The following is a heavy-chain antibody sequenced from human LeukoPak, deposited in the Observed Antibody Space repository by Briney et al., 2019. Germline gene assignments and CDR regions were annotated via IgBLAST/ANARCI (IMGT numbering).Heavy chain of an antibody. CDR2: INHSGST. Sequence: SETLSLTCAVYGGSFSAYYWSWIRQPPGKGLEWIGEINHSGSTKYNPSLKSRVTMSVDTSKNQFSLKLNSVTAADTALYYCARHYSSAWYGSDSWGQGTLVTVSS. CDR1: GGSFSAYY. CDR3: ARHYSSAWYGSDS. D-gene: IGHD6-19*01. J-gene: IGHJ4*02. V-gene: IGHV4-34*01.